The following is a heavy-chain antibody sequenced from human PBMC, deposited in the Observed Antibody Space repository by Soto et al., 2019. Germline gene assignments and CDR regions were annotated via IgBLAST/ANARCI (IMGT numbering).Heavy chain of an antibody. CDR3: ARVGYDYIWGSYQALDY. V-gene: IGHV1-18*01. D-gene: IGHD3-16*02. Sequence: ASVKVSCKASGYTFTSYGISWVRQAPGQGLEWMGWISAYNGNTIYAQKLQGRVTMTTDTSTSTAYMELRSLRSDDTAVYYCARVGYDYIWGSYQALDYWGQGTLVTVSS. J-gene: IGHJ4*02. CDR2: ISAYNGNT. CDR1: GYTFTSYG.